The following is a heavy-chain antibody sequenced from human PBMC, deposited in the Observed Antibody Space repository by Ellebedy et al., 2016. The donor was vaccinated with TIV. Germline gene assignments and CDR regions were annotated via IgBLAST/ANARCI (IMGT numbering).Heavy chain of an antibody. CDR2: ISGSGDRT. CDR3: AKGGIAVGGSFFDS. D-gene: IGHD6-19*01. CDR1: GFTFSIYA. J-gene: IGHJ4*02. V-gene: IGHV3-23*01. Sequence: GESLKISCAASGFTFSIYAMSWVRQALGKGLEWVSLISGSGDRTYYADSVKGRFTISRDNSKNTLYLQMNSLRGEDTAVYYCAKGGIAVGGSFFDSWGQGTLVTVSS.